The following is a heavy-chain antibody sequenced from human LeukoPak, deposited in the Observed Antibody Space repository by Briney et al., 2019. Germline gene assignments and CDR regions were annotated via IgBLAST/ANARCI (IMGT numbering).Heavy chain of an antibody. CDR1: GGSISSYY. J-gene: IGHJ4*02. CDR2: IYYSGST. Sequence: PSETLSLTCTASGGSISSYYWSWIRQPPGKGLEWIGYIYYSGSTYYNPSLKSRVTISVDTSKNQFSLKVTSVTAADTALYYCARERIERYTYASSDFDYWGRGTLVTVSS. CDR3: ARERIERYTYASSDFDY. D-gene: IGHD5-18*01. V-gene: IGHV4-59*12.